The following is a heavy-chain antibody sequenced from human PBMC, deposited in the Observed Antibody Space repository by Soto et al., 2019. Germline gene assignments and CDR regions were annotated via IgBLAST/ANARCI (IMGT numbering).Heavy chain of an antibody. CDR2: IKSKTAGGTT. CDR1: GFTFSNAG. V-gene: IGHV3-15*07. CDR3: TTDTFRSRVPAAIIDY. Sequence: GGSLRLSCVASGFTFSNAGMNWVRQAAGKGLEWVGRIKSKTAGGTTDYAAPVKGRFTISRDDSKNTLYLQMNSLKTEDTAVYYCTTDTFRSRVPAAIIDYWGQGTLVTVSS. J-gene: IGHJ4*02. D-gene: IGHD2-2*02.